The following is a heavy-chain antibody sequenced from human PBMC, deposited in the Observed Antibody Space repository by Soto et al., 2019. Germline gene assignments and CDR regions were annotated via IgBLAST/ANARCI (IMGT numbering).Heavy chain of an antibody. Sequence: ASVKVSCKASEYTFTSYYMHWVRQAPGQGLEWMGIINPSGGSTSYAQKFQGRVTMTRDTSTSTVYMELSSLRSEDTAVYYCARDPAPDYYDSSGYSLPIDYWGQGTLVTVSS. CDR2: INPSGGST. J-gene: IGHJ4*02. V-gene: IGHV1-46*01. D-gene: IGHD3-22*01. CDR3: ARDPAPDYYDSSGYSLPIDY. CDR1: EYTFTSYY.